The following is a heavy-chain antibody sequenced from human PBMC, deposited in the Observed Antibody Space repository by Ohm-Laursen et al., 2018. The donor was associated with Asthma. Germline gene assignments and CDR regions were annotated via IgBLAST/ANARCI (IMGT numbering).Heavy chain of an antibody. J-gene: IGHJ6*02. Sequence: SLRLSCAAPGFTFSSYAMSWVRQAPGKGLEWVSAISGSGGSTYYADSVKGRFTISRDNSKNTLYLQMNSLRAEDTAVYYRARESAVGYYYYYGMDVWGQGTTVTVSS. CDR3: ARESAVGYYYYYGMDV. D-gene: IGHD3-16*01. CDR2: ISGSGGST. V-gene: IGHV3-23*01. CDR1: GFTFSSYA.